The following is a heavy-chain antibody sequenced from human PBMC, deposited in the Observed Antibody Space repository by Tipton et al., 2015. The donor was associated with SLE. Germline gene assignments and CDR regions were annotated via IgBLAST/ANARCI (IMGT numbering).Heavy chain of an antibody. D-gene: IGHD3-16*01. CDR1: GGSISSGSYY. CDR3: ARDFGGQQGAFDI. J-gene: IGHJ3*02. Sequence: TLSLTCTVSGGSISSGSYYWSWIRQPAGKGLEWIGYIYYSGSTNYNPSLKSRVTISVDTSKNQFSLKLSSVTAADTAVYYCARDFGGQQGAFDIWGQGTMVTVSS. V-gene: IGHV4-61*10. CDR2: IYYSGST.